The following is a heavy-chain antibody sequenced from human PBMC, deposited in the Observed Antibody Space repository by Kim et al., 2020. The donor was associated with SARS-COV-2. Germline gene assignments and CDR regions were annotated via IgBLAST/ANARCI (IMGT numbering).Heavy chain of an antibody. CDR3: ARAHSSGYHFDY. V-gene: IGHV4-34*01. CDR1: GGSFSGYY. Sequence: SETLSLTCAVYGGSFSGYYWSWIRQPPGKGLEWIGEINHSGSTNYNPSLKSRVTISVDTSKNQFSLKLSSVTAADTAVYYCARAHSSGYHFDYWGQGTL. D-gene: IGHD3-22*01. J-gene: IGHJ4*02. CDR2: INHSGST.